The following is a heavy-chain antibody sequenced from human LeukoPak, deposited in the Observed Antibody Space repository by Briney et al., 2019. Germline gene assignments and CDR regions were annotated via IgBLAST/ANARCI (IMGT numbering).Heavy chain of an antibody. CDR2: IYHSGSA. CDR3: ARSYYDSSGSLVSYYFDY. V-gene: IGHV4-38-2*01. D-gene: IGHD3-22*01. CDR1: GYSISSGYY. J-gene: IGHJ4*02. Sequence: SETLSLTCAVSGYSISSGYYWGWIRQPPRKGLEWIGSIYHSGSAYYNPSLKSRVTISLDTSKNQFSLKLSSVTAADTAVYYCARSYYDSSGSLVSYYFDYWGQGTLVTVSS.